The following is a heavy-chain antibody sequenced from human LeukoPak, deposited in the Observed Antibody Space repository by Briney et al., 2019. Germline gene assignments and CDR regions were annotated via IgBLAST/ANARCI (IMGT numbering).Heavy chain of an antibody. J-gene: IGHJ5*02. Sequence: AETLSLTCTVSGASIRSSYWSWLRQPPGKGLEWIGYIYYTGSTNSNPSLKSRVTVSVDTSKNQFSLKLSSMTAADTAVYYCARLDRSGYEMGGTWFDPWGQGTLVTVSS. D-gene: IGHD3-22*01. CDR2: IYYTGST. CDR3: ARLDRSGYEMGGTWFDP. V-gene: IGHV4-59*08. CDR1: GASIRSSY.